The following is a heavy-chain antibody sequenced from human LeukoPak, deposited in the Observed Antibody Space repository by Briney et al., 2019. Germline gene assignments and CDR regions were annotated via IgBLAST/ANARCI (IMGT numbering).Heavy chain of an antibody. D-gene: IGHD2-15*01. J-gene: IGHJ4*02. CDR3: ASVDGYCSGGSCYLDYFDF. CDR1: GFIFSNYV. Sequence: GRSLRLSCAASGFIFSNYVMSWVRQAPGKGLEWVSAISDSGGSTYYADSVKGRFTISRDNSKNTLYLQMNSLRAEDTAVYYCASVDGYCSGGSCYLDYFDFWGQGTLATVSS. CDR2: ISDSGGST. V-gene: IGHV3-23*01.